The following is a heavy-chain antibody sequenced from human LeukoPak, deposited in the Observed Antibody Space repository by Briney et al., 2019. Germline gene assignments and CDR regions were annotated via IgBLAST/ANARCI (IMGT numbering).Heavy chain of an antibody. CDR3: ASSYCGGTLCYDHY. Sequence: GGSLRLSCAASGFTFSSYGMHWVRQAPGKGLEWVAVISYDGSNKYYADSVKGRFTISRDNSKNTLYLQMNSLRAEDTAVYYCASSYCGGTLCYDHYWGHGTLVTVSS. V-gene: IGHV3-30*03. J-gene: IGHJ4*01. CDR2: ISYDGSNK. D-gene: IGHD2-21*01. CDR1: GFTFSSYG.